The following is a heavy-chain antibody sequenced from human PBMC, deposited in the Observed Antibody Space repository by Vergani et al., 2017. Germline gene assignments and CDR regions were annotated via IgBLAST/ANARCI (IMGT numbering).Heavy chain of an antibody. Sequence: QVQLVQSGAEVPKPGASLTLSSTASLYIFTLSPILFLRPPPGHRLVLLGCISAYNGNTNYAQKLQGRVTMTTDTSTITAYMELRSLRSDDTAVYYCARSPIWTGYYPSDYWGQGTLVTVSS. D-gene: IGHD3/OR15-3a*01. V-gene: IGHV1-18*04. CDR1: LYIFTLSP. J-gene: IGHJ4*02. CDR2: ISAYNGNT. CDR3: ARSPIWTGYYPSDY.